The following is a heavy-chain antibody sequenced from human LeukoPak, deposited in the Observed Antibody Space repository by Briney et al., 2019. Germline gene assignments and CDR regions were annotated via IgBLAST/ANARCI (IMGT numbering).Heavy chain of an antibody. CDR3: ARSAYSSGWSTFDY. J-gene: IGHJ4*02. D-gene: IGHD6-19*01. CDR2: ISSSSSTI. CDR1: GFTFSSYS. Sequence: SGGSLRLSCAASGFTFSSYSMNWVRQAPGKGLKWVSYISSSSSTIYYADSVKGRFTISRDNAKNSLYLQMNSLRAEDTAVYYCARSAYSSGWSTFDYWGQGTLVTVSS. V-gene: IGHV3-48*01.